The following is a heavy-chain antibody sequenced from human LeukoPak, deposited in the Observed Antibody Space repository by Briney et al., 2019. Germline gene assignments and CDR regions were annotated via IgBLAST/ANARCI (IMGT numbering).Heavy chain of an antibody. CDR1: GFTFSSYS. CDR2: ISSSSSYI. Sequence: PGRSLRLSCAASGFTFSSYSMNWVRQAPGKGLEWVSSISSSSSYIYYADSVKGRFTISRDNAKNSLYLQMNSLRAEDTAVYYCARGGIYGDYVYYYYGMDVWGQGTTVTVSS. V-gene: IGHV3-21*01. CDR3: ARGGIYGDYVYYYYGMDV. J-gene: IGHJ6*02. D-gene: IGHD4-17*01.